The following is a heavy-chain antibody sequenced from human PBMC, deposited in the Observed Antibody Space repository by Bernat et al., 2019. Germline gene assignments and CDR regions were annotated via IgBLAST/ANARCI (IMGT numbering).Heavy chain of an antibody. CDR2: VKSKSDGGTT. J-gene: IGHJ3*01. D-gene: IGHD3-10*01. CDR3: VTGTRWAGGSGMFDF. Sequence: DVQLVESGGGLVKPGGSLRLSCAASGFTFNDAWMTWVRQAPGKGLEWVGRVKSKSDGGTTDYAAPVKGRFSISRDDSKSTAYVQMNSLRIEDTAVYYCVTGTRWAGGSGMFDFWGRGTMLTVSS. CDR1: GFTFNDAW. V-gene: IGHV3-15*01.